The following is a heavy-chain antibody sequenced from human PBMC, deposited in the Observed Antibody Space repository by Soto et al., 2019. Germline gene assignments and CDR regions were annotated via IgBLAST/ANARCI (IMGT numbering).Heavy chain of an antibody. D-gene: IGHD1-26*01. CDR2: INPSVGST. J-gene: IGHJ4*02. CDR3: ARRLGATAPFFDS. V-gene: IGHV1-46*01. Sequence: QVHLVQSGAEVKRPGASVKVSCKASGYTLTSYYMDWVRQAPGQGLEWMGKINPSVGSTTPAQKCQGRITMTRDTSTSTVYMALISLRSEDTAVYYCARRLGATAPFFDSWGQGTLVIVSS. CDR1: GYTLTSYY.